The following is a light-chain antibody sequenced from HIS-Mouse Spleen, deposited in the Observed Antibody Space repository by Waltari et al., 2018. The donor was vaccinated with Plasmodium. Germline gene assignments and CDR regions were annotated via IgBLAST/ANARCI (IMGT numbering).Light chain of an antibody. J-gene: IGKJ1*01. CDR1: QSISSR. Sequence: DIQMTPSPSTLSASVGDRVTITCPASQSISSRLAWYQQKPGKAPKLLIYKASSLESGVPSRFSGSGSGTEFTLTISSLQPDDFATYYCQQYNSYSWTFGQGTKVEIK. CDR2: KAS. V-gene: IGKV1-5*03. CDR3: QQYNSYSWT.